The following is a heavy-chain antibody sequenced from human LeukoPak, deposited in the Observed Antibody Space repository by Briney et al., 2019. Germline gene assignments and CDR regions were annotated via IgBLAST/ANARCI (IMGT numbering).Heavy chain of an antibody. CDR3: ARVPYSSGWYDY. Sequence: ASVKVSCKASGYTFTGYYMHWVRQAPGQGLEWMGRINPNSGGTNYAQKFQGRVTMTGDTSISTAYMELSRLRSDDTAVYYCARVPYSSGWYDYWGQGTLVTVSS. J-gene: IGHJ4*02. CDR2: INPNSGGT. CDR1: GYTFTGYY. V-gene: IGHV1-2*06. D-gene: IGHD6-19*01.